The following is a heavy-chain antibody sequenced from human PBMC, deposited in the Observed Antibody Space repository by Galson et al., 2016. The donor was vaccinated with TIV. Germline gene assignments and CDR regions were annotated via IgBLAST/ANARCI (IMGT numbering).Heavy chain of an antibody. CDR2: ISGGGGST. D-gene: IGHD3-22*01. CDR1: GFTFSIFA. J-gene: IGHJ6*02. V-gene: IGHV3-23*01. Sequence: SLRLSCAASGFTFSIFAMTWVRQAPGMGLEWVSAISGGGGSTYYADSVKGRFTISRDNSKNTLFLQMNSLRAEDTAVYYCTNVPSSGCSSYYGLDVWGQGTTLTVSS. CDR3: TNVPSSGCSSYYGLDV.